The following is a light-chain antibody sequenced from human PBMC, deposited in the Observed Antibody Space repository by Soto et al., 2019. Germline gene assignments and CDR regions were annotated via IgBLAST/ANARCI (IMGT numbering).Light chain of an antibody. CDR2: DTS. CDR1: RHVYINA. J-gene: IGKJ1*01. V-gene: IGKV3-15*01. Sequence: VVLTQSPPTLSLSPGEQATLSCRASRHVYINALAWYQQKPGRTPTLLIYDTSIRATGVPARFSGSRSGAEFTLTISSLQSEDFAVYYCQQYNNWPWTFGQGTKVDI. CDR3: QQYNNWPWT.